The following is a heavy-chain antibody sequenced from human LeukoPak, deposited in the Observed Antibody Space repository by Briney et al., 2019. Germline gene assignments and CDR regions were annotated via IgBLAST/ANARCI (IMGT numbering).Heavy chain of an antibody. Sequence: PSETLSLTCTVSGGSISSYYWSWIRQPPGKGLEWIGYIYYSGSTNYNPSLKSRVTISVDTSKNQFSLKLGSVTAADTAVYYCARGRITMVRGVNPRNWFDPWGQGTLVTVSS. D-gene: IGHD3-10*01. J-gene: IGHJ5*02. V-gene: IGHV4-59*01. CDR1: GGSISSYY. CDR3: ARGRITMVRGVNPRNWFDP. CDR2: IYYSGST.